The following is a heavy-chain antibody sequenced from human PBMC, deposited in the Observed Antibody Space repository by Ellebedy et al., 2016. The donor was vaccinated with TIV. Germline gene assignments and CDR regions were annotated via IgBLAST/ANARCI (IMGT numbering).Heavy chain of an antibody. V-gene: IGHV3-23*01. CDR2: ISDGGRST. CDR3: AKGASGYSSTSRRYFDL. J-gene: IGHJ2*01. CDR1: GFIFSSYA. Sequence: GESLKISXAASGFIFSSYAMSWVRQAPGKGLQWVSTISDGGRSTYNADSVQGRFTISRDSSKNTLYLQMNSLRADDTALYYCAKGASGYSSTSRRYFDLWGRGTLVTVSS. D-gene: IGHD2-2*01.